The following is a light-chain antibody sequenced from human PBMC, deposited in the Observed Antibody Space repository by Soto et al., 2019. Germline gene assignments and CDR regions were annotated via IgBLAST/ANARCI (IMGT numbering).Light chain of an antibody. CDR1: QTISNN. CDR3: LQYNNWPMYS. V-gene: IGKV3-15*01. Sequence: EILMTQSPATLSVSPGEEATLSCRASQTISNNLAWFQQRPGQAPRLLIHGASIRATGVPARFSGSVSGSEFNSTITSLQSEDVAVYYCLQYNNWPMYSFGQGTKLDIK. J-gene: IGKJ2*01. CDR2: GAS.